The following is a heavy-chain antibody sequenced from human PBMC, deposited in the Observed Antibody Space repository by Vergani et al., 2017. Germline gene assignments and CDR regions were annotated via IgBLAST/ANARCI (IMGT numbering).Heavy chain of an antibody. CDR3: ARGNYYGSGSYYRVKKYFDY. V-gene: IGHV4-34*01. J-gene: IGHJ4*02. Sequence: QVQLPQWGAGLLKPSETLSLTCAVYGGSFSGYYWSWIRQPPGKGLEWIGEINHSGSTNYNPSLKSRVTISVDTSKNQFSLKLSSVTAADTAVYYCARGNYYGSGSYYRVKKYFDYWGQGTLVTVSS. CDR2: INHSGST. CDR1: GGSFSGYY. D-gene: IGHD3-10*01.